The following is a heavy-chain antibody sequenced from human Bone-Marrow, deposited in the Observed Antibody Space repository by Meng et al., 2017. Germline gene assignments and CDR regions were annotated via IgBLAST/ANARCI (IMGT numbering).Heavy chain of an antibody. J-gene: IGHJ1*01. V-gene: IGHV3-33*01. CDR1: GFTFSSYG. D-gene: IGHD1-26*01. CDR2: IWYDGSNK. CDR3: ARDHLFIVGATGEYFQH. Sequence: GESLKISCAASGFTFSSYGMHWVRQAPGKGLEWVAVIWYDGSNKYYADSVKGRFTISRDNSKNTLYLQMNSLRAEDTAVYYCARDHLFIVGATGEYFQHWGQGTLVTVSS.